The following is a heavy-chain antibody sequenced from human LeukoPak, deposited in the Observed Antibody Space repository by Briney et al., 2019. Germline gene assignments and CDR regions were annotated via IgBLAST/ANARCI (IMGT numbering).Heavy chain of an antibody. Sequence: SETLSLTCTVSGGSISSFYWSWIRQPPGKGLECIGYIYYSGSTNYNPSLKSRVTISIDTSKNQFSLNLSSVTAADTAVYYCARVSWFPGTSYYYMDVWGKGTTVTVSS. CDR3: ARVSWFPGTSYYYMDV. V-gene: IGHV4-59*01. D-gene: IGHD1-1*01. J-gene: IGHJ6*03. CDR2: IYYSGST. CDR1: GGSISSFY.